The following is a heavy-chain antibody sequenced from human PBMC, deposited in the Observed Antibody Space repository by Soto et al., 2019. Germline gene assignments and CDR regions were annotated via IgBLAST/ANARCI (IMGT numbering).Heavy chain of an antibody. Sequence: PSETLSLTXTVSGGSISSGGYHWNWIRHHPGKGLEWIGYIFYTGSTYYNPSLRSRVTISVDTSKNEFSLNLTSVTAADTAVYYCARESSYSFDYWGQGALVTVSS. CDR2: IFYTGST. CDR1: GGSISSGGYH. D-gene: IGHD2-21*01. V-gene: IGHV4-31*02. CDR3: ARESSYSFDY. J-gene: IGHJ4*02.